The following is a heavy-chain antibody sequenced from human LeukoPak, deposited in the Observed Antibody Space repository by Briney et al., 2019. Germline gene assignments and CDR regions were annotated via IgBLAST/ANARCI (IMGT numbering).Heavy chain of an antibody. CDR3: ARAAYCGGDCYSFDY. V-gene: IGHV1-69*01. CDR2: IIPIFGTA. D-gene: IGHD2-21*02. J-gene: IGHJ4*02. CDR1: GGTFSSYA. Sequence: SVKVSCKASGGTFSSYAISWVRQAPGQGLEWMGGIIPIFGTANYAQKFQGRVTITADESTSTAYMELSSLRSEDTAVYYCARAAYCGGDCYSFDYWGPGTLVTVSS.